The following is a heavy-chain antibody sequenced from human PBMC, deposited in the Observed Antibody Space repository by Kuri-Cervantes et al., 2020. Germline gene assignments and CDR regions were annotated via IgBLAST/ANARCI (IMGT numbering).Heavy chain of an antibody. CDR2: IYYSGST. Sequence: GSLRLSCSVSSDSISSYYWNWIRKPPGKGLEWIGDIYYSGSTNYNPSLKSRVTISVDTSKNQFSLKLTSVTAADTAVYYCARIDYGGNGFDYWGQGTLVTVSS. CDR3: ARIDYGGNGFDY. D-gene: IGHD4-23*01. CDR1: SDSISSYY. V-gene: IGHV4-59*12. J-gene: IGHJ4*02.